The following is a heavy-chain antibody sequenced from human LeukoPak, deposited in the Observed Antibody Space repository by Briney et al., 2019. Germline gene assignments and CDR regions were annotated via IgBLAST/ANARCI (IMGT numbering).Heavy chain of an antibody. CDR2: IRYDGSNK. CDR3: ARAEGRWLQLWDDSENVDY. CDR1: GFTFSSYG. Sequence: GGSLRLSCAASGFTFSSYGMHWVRQAPGKGLEWVAFIRYDGSNKYYADSVNGRFTISRDNSKNTLYLQMNSLRAEDTAVYYCARAEGRWLQLWDDSENVDYWGQGTLVTVSS. V-gene: IGHV3-30*02. J-gene: IGHJ4*02. D-gene: IGHD5-24*01.